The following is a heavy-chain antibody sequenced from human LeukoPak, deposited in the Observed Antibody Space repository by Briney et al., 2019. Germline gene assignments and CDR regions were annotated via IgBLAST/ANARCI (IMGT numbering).Heavy chain of an antibody. CDR2: IYSGGTT. Sequence: GGSLRLSCAASGFTVSTNYMSWVRQAPGKGLEWVSVIYSGGTTYYADSVKGRFTISRDNSKNTLYLQMNSLRAEDTAVYYCARDRRDGYYLDYWGQGTLVTVSS. CDR1: GFTVSTNY. CDR3: ARDRRDGYYLDY. V-gene: IGHV3-66*01. J-gene: IGHJ4*02. D-gene: IGHD5-24*01.